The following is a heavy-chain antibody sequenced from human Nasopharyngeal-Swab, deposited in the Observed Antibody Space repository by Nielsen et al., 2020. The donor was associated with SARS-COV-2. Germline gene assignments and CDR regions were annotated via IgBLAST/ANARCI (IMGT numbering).Heavy chain of an antibody. CDR2: ISYEGSKK. V-gene: IGHV3-30*18. CDR3: AKATQIFWFGQFRNDAFDA. Sequence: GESLKISCAASGFNFNNYGMHWVRQAPGKGLEWVAVISYEGSKKFYVASVEGRFTVSRDFSKNTLFLQMSSLRPEDTAVYYCAKATQIFWFGQFRNDAFDAWGRGTMVTVSS. D-gene: IGHD3-10*01. J-gene: IGHJ3*01. CDR1: GFNFNNYG.